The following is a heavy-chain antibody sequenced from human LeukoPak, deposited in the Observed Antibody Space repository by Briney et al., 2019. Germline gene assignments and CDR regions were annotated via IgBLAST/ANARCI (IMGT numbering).Heavy chain of an antibody. CDR3: ARDSGERGSGSYLIAY. D-gene: IGHD3-10*01. J-gene: IGHJ4*02. V-gene: IGHV1-46*01. Sequence: ASVKVSCKASGYTFTNSYIHWVRQAPGQVLEWMGLINPDGGNTNYAQNFQGRVTMTRDTSISTAYMELSRLRSDDTAVYYCARDSGERGSGSYLIAYWGQGTLVTVSS. CDR2: INPDGGNT. CDR1: GYTFTNSY.